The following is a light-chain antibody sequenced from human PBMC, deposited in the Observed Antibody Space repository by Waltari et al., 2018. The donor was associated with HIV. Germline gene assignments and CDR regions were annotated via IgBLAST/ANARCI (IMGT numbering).Light chain of an antibody. J-gene: IGLJ2*01. V-gene: IGLV3-25*03. Sequence: SYELTQPPSVSLSPGQPAKITCSGYALSKNFAYLYQQKSGQSPVLVISKDTERPSGIPERFSGSTSGTIVTLTISGVQAEDEADYYCQSADTSNNYVILFGGGTKLTVL. CDR2: KDT. CDR3: QSADTSNNYVIL. CDR1: ALSKNF.